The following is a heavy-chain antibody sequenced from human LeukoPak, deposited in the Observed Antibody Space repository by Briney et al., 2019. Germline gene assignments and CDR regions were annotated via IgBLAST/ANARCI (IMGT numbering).Heavy chain of an antibody. CDR2: IYYSGGT. CDR3: ARAETSGAAFDI. Sequence: SQTLSLTCTVSGGSISSGDYYWSWIRQPPGKGLEWIGYIYYSGGTYYSPSLKSRVTISVDTSKNQFSLKLSSVTAADTAVYYCARAETSGAAFDIWGQGTMVTVSS. J-gene: IGHJ3*02. V-gene: IGHV4-30-4*01. CDR1: GGSISSGDYY. D-gene: IGHD1-14*01.